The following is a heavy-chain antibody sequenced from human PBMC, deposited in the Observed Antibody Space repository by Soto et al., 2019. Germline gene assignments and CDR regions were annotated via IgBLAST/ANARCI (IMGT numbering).Heavy chain of an antibody. Sequence: SETLSLTCTVSGGSISSSSYYWGWIRQPPGKGLEWIGSIYYSGSTYYNPSLKSRVTISVDTSKNQFSLKLSSVTAADTAVYYCARQTSVVTGDYWGQGTLVTVSS. V-gene: IGHV4-39*01. CDR3: ARQTSVVTGDY. CDR2: IYYSGST. CDR1: GGSISSSSYY. D-gene: IGHD2-15*01. J-gene: IGHJ4*02.